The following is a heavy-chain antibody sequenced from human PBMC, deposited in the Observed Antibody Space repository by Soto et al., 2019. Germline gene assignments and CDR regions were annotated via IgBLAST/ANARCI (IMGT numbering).Heavy chain of an antibody. J-gene: IGHJ4*02. CDR2: IIPLFGTP. CDR1: GGIFSTYA. Sequence: QVQLVQSGAEVKKPGSSVKVSCKASGGIFSTYAISWLRQAPGQGLEWMGGIIPLFGTPNYAQRFQGRVTITADESTSTAYKELSRLRSEDTAVYYCARDREYYGSGNYYNRMDFWGQGTLVTVSS. D-gene: IGHD3-10*01. CDR3: ARDREYYGSGNYYNRMDF. V-gene: IGHV1-69*01.